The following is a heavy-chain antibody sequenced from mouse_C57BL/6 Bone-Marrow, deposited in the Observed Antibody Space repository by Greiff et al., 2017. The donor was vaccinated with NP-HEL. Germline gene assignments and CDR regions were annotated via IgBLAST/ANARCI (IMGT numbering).Heavy chain of an antibody. CDR2: IDPETGGT. J-gene: IGHJ3*01. Sequence: VKLVESGAELVRPGASVTLSCKASGYTFTDYEMHWVKQTPVHGLEWIGAIDPETGGTAYNQKFKGKAILTADKSSSTAYMELRSLTSEDSAVYYCTRERPKGFAYWGQGTLVTVSA. CDR3: TRERPKGFAY. V-gene: IGHV1-15*01. CDR1: GYTFTDYE.